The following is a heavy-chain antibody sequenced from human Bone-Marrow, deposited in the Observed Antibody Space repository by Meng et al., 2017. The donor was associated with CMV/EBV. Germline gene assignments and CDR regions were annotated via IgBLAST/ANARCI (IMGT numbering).Heavy chain of an antibody. J-gene: IGHJ5*02. D-gene: IGHD2-2*01. V-gene: IGHV1-18*01. CDR1: GYTFTSYG. CDR2: ISAYNGNT. Sequence: ASVKVSCKASGYTFTSYGISWVRQAPGQGLEWMGWISAYNGNTNYAQKLQGRVTMTTDTSTSTAYMELRSLRSDDTAVYYCAREVAFVVVPAAISWGWFDPWGPGTRVPGSS. CDR3: AREVAFVVVPAAISWGWFDP.